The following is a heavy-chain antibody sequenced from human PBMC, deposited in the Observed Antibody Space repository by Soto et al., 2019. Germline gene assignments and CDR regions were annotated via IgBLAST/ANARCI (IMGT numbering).Heavy chain of an antibody. CDR1: GVSISTYY. V-gene: IGHV4-59*01. CDR3: ARRLMIREVITHGMDV. Sequence: PSETLSLTCTVSGVSISTYYWSWIRLPPGKGLEWIGYISYSGSTNYNPSLKNRVTMSVDTSNNQFSLKLSSVTAADTAVYYCARRLMIREVITHGMDVWRQGTTVTVSS. J-gene: IGHJ6*02. CDR2: ISYSGST. D-gene: IGHD3-10*01.